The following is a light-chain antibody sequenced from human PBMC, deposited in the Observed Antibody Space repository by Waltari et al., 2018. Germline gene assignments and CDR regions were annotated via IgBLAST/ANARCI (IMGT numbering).Light chain of an antibody. CDR3: QTGGHGTWV. Sequence: QQPGRGPRDLMKVNSEGSHSRGDGIPDRFSGSSSGAERYLTISSLQSEDEADYYWQTGGHGTWVFGGGTKLTVL. V-gene: IGLV4-69*01. J-gene: IGLJ3*02. CDR2: VNSEGSH.